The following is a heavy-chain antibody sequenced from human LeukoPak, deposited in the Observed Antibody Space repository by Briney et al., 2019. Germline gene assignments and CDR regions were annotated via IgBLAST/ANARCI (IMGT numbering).Heavy chain of an antibody. Sequence: IPSETLSLTCTVSGGSISGSSYYWGWIRQPPGKGLEWIGYIYYSGSTNYNPSLKSRVTISVDTSKNQFSLKLSSVTAADTAVYYCARRYCSGGSCYSGGRYFDYWGQGTLVTVSS. D-gene: IGHD2-15*01. CDR2: IYYSGST. CDR3: ARRYCSGGSCYSGGRYFDY. CDR1: GGSISGSSYY. J-gene: IGHJ4*02. V-gene: IGHV4-61*05.